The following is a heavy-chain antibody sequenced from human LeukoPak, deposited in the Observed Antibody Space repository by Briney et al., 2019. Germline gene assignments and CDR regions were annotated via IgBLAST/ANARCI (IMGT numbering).Heavy chain of an antibody. CDR3: AKDRQGDTAMGLYDY. Sequence: GGSLRLSCAASGFTFSSYAMSWVRQAPGKGLERVSAISGSGGSTYYADSVKGRFTISRDNSKNTLYLQMNSLRAEDTAVYYCAKDRQGDTAMGLYDYWGQGTLVTVSS. CDR1: GFTFSSYA. V-gene: IGHV3-23*01. D-gene: IGHD5-18*01. CDR2: ISGSGGST. J-gene: IGHJ4*02.